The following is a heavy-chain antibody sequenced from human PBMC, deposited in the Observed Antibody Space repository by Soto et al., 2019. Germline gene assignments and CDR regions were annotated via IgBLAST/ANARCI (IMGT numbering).Heavy chain of an antibody. CDR2: IVVGSGNT. CDR3: AVLWDIVVVPAAINYYYGMDV. D-gene: IGHD2-2*02. V-gene: IGHV1-58*01. J-gene: IGHJ6*02. CDR1: GFTFTSSA. Sequence: GASVKVSCKASGFTFTSSAVQWVRQARGQRLEWIGWIVVGSGNTNYAQKFQERVTITRDMSTSTAYMELSSLRSEDTAVYYCAVLWDIVVVPAAINYYYGMDVWGQGTTVTVSS.